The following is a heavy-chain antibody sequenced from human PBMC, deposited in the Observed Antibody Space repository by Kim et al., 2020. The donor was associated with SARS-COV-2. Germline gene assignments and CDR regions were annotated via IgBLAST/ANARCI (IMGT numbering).Heavy chain of an antibody. CDR3: VGMFGYGSPNFDY. CDR2: IYYSGST. J-gene: IGHJ4*02. CDR1: GGSISSSSYY. D-gene: IGHD5-18*01. V-gene: IGHV4-39*01. Sequence: SETLSLTCTVSGGSISSSSYYWGWIRQPPGKGLEWIGSIYYSGSTYYNPSLKSRVTISVDTSKNQFSLKLSSVTAADTAVYYCVGMFGYGSPNFDYWGQGTLVTVSS.